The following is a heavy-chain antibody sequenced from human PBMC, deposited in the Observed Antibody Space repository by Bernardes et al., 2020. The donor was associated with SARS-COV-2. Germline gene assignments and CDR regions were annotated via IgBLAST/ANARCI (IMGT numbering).Heavy chain of an antibody. Sequence: ASVKVSCKASGYTFTDYYMHWVRQTPGQGLEWMGWINPSSGDTSYAQKFQGRVSMTRDTSISAAYMEMRRLGSDDTALYYCASVTYSSGTDFDYWGLGTLLTVSS. V-gene: IGHV1-2*02. D-gene: IGHD6-19*01. CDR3: ASVTYSSGTDFDY. CDR1: GYTFTDYY. J-gene: IGHJ4*02. CDR2: INPSSGDT.